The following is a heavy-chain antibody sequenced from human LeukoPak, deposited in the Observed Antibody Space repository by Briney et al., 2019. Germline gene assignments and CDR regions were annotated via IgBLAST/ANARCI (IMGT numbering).Heavy chain of an antibody. CDR2: IYYSGST. V-gene: IGHV4-61*05. Sequence: SETLSLTCTVSGGSISSSSYYWGWIRQPPGKGLEWIGYIYYSGSTNYNPSLKSRVTISVDTSKNQFSLKLSSVTAADTAVYYCAGGFGYSSSWYRAGNYYYYGMDVWGQGTTVTVSS. J-gene: IGHJ6*02. CDR1: GGSISSSSYY. D-gene: IGHD6-13*01. CDR3: AGGFGYSSSWYRAGNYYYYGMDV.